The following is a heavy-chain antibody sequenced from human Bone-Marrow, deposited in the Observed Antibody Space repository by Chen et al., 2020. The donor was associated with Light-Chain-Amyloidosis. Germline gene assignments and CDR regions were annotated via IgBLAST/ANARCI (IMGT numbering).Heavy chain of an antibody. D-gene: IGHD3-9*01. CDR2: ISGSGGSR. CDR3: AKDISYDDILPGYPADAFDI. J-gene: IGHJ3*02. V-gene: IGHV3-23*04. Sequence: EVQLVESGGGLLQRGGSLRLSCAASGFAFSSYAMSWVRQAPGKGLEWVSTISGSGGSRYYGDSVKCRLTISRDNSKHALFLQMNSLRAEDTAVYYCAKDISYDDILPGYPADAFDIWGQGTMVTVSS. CDR1: GFAFSSYA.